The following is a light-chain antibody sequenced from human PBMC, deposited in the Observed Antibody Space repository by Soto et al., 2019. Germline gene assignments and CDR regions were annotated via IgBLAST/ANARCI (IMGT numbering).Light chain of an antibody. CDR3: QQYDKCPLT. CDR1: QSVTSN. CDR2: AAS. J-gene: IGKJ4*01. Sequence: EIVMTQSPATLSVSPGERATLSCRASQSVTSNLAWYQQKLGHAPRLLIYAASTRATGIPGRFSGSGSGTEFTLTISSLQSADFVVYYCQQYDKCPLTFGGGTKVEIK. V-gene: IGKV3-15*01.